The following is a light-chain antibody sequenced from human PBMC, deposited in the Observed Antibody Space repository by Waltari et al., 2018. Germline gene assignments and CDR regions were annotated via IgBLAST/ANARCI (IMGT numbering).Light chain of an antibody. Sequence: QSALTQPASVSGSPGQSITLPCTGTSSDVGSYNLVSRYQQHPGKAPKLMIYEITKRPSGVSTRFSGSKSGNTASLTISGLQAEDEADYYCCSYAGSSTLVFGGGTKLTVL. J-gene: IGLJ3*02. CDR1: SSDVGSYNL. CDR2: EIT. CDR3: CSYAGSSTLV. V-gene: IGLV2-23*02.